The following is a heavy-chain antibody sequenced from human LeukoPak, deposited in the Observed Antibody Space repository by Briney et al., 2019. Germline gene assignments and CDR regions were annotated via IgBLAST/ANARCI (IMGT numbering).Heavy chain of an antibody. CDR3: ARARNYYDSSDYYYEGDAFDI. V-gene: IGHV4-59*01. J-gene: IGHJ3*02. D-gene: IGHD3-22*01. CDR2: IYYSGST. CDR1: GGSISSYH. Sequence: SETLSLTCTVSGGSISSYHWSWIRQPPGKGLECMGFIYYSGSTNYNPSLKSRGTIAVDTSKNQFSLKLSSVTAADTAVYYCARARNYYDSSDYYYEGDAFDIWGQGTMVTVSS.